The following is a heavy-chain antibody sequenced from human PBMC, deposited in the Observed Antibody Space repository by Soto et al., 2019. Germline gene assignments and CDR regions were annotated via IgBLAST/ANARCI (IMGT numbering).Heavy chain of an antibody. J-gene: IGHJ6*03. V-gene: IGHV3-23*01. CDR3: AKFRGPSYSYYSMDV. D-gene: IGHD3-16*01. CDR2: ISGSGRTT. CDR1: GFTFGSYA. Sequence: EVQLLESGGGLVQPGGSLRLSCAASGFTFGSYAMNWLRQAPGRGLECVSFISGSGRTTYYADSVKSRFTVSRDNSKNTLYLQMNSLRAEDTALYYCAKFRGPSYSYYSMDVWGKGTTVTVSS.